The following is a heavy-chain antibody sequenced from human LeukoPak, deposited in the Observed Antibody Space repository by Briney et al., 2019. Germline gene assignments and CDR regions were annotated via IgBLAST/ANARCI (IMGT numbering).Heavy chain of an antibody. V-gene: IGHV4-39*01. CDR1: GGFISSSSYY. Sequence: SETLSLTCTVSGGFISSSSYYWGWIRQPPGKGLESIGSMYYSGSTYYNPSLKSRVIISVDTSKNQFSLELTSVTAADTAVYYCARHSGSYLKSALHIWGQGTMVTVSS. D-gene: IGHD1-26*01. CDR2: MYYSGST. J-gene: IGHJ3*02. CDR3: ARHSGSYLKSALHI.